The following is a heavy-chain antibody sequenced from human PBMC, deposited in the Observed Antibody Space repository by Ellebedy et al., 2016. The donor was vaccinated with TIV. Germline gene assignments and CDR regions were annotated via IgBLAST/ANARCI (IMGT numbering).Heavy chain of an antibody. V-gene: IGHV3-23*01. CDR2: IVGGGA. CDR1: GFTFSSYA. D-gene: IGHD5-18*01. Sequence: GESLKISCAASGFTFSSYAMSWVRQAPGKGLEWVSGIVGGGAERYADSVKGRFTISRDNSKNTVDLQMNSLRVEDTAVYFCAKDRTPGDGYWVFDDWGQGTLVTVSS. CDR3: AKDRTPGDGYWVFDD. J-gene: IGHJ4*02.